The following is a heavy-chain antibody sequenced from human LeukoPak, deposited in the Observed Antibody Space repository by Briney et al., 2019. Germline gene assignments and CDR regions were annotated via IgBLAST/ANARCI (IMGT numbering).Heavy chain of an antibody. CDR2: MNPNSGNT. CDR1: GYTFTSYD. J-gene: IGHJ4*02. CDR3: ARASSGYYYFDY. D-gene: IGHD3-22*01. Sequence: ASVKVSCKASGYTFTSYDISWVRQATGQGLEWMGWMNPNSGNTGYAQKFQGRVTMTRNTSISTAYMELSSLRSEDTAVYYCARASSGYYYFDYWGQGTLVTVSS. V-gene: IGHV1-8*01.